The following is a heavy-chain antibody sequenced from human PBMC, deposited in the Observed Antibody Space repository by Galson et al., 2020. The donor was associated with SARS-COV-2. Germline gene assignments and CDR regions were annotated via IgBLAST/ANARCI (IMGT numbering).Heavy chain of an antibody. CDR2: TYYRSKWLT. Sequence: SQTLSLTCAISGDSVSSDNDARNWIRQSPSRGLEWLGRTYYRSKWLTGYAVSVRGRITINPDTSKNQVSLQLNSVTPEDTAVYYCARNRHTGFDILGQGTLVTVSS. CDR3: ARNRHTGFDI. CDR1: GDSVSSDNDA. D-gene: IGHD5-18*01. V-gene: IGHV6-1*01. J-gene: IGHJ3*02.